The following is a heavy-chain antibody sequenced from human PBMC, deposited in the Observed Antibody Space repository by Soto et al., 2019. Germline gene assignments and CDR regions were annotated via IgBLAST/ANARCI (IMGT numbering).Heavy chain of an antibody. Sequence: GGSLRLSCAASGFTFRNYGMHWVRQAPGKGLEWVAVISNDGSNKYYADSVKGRFTISRDNSKNTLYLQMNSLRAEDTAVYYCAKEWVYDSSGWSFDYWGQGTLVTVSS. CDR1: GFTFRNYG. D-gene: IGHD3-22*01. V-gene: IGHV3-30*18. CDR2: ISNDGSNK. CDR3: AKEWVYDSSGWSFDY. J-gene: IGHJ4*02.